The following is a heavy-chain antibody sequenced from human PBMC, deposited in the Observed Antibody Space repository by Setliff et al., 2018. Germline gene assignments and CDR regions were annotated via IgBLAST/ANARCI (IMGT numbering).Heavy chain of an antibody. J-gene: IGHJ6*02. CDR1: GGSISSHY. CDR2: IYHSGST. V-gene: IGHV4-59*11. D-gene: IGHD6-19*01. CDR3: ASHSSGWYRGGYGMDV. Sequence: SETLSLTCTVSGGSISSHYWSWIRQPPGKGLEWIGEIYHSGSTNYNPSLKSRVTISVDKSKNQFSLKLSSVTAADTAVYYCASHSSGWYRGGYGMDVWGQGTTVTVSS.